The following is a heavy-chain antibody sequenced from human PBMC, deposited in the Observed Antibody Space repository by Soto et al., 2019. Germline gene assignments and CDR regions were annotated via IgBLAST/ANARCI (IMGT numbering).Heavy chain of an antibody. Sequence: PGGSLRLSCAASEFTPKEHFMEGGRQAPGKGLEWVGRTKHKAASYTTDYAASVNGRFTISRDDSKNSLYLQMNSLKTEDTAMYYCVTLQFSRWFYWGLGTLVTVSS. CDR2: TKHKAASYTT. D-gene: IGHD4-4*01. V-gene: IGHV3-72*01. CDR1: EFTPKEHF. J-gene: IGHJ4*02. CDR3: VTLQFSRWFY.